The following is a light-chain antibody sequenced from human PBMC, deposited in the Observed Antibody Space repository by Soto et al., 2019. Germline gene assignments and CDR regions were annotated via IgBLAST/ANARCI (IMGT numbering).Light chain of an antibody. CDR3: QSYDNSLSGLV. CDR2: GNS. J-gene: IGLJ1*01. CDR1: SSNIGAGYD. Sequence: QSVLTQPPSVSGAPGQRVTISCTGSSSNIGAGYDVHWYQQLPGTAPKLLIYGNSNRPSGVPDRFSGSKSGTSASLAITGLQAEDEADYYCQSYDNSLSGLVFGPGTKVTV. V-gene: IGLV1-40*01.